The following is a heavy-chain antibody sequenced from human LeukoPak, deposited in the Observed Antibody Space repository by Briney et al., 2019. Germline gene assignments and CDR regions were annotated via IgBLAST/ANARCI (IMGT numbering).Heavy chain of an antibody. CDR2: IKQDGSEK. CDR1: GFTLSRYW. V-gene: IGHV3-7*01. D-gene: IGHD1-26*01. CDR3: ARSVYSGYYYSSRYFDL. J-gene: IGHJ2*01. Sequence: PGGSVRLSCAASGFTLSRYWMTWVRQAPGKGLAGVANIKQDGSEKSHVDFVKGRFTISRDNAKNSLFLQMNSLRAEDTAVYYCARSVYSGYYYSSRYFDLWGRGTLVTVSS.